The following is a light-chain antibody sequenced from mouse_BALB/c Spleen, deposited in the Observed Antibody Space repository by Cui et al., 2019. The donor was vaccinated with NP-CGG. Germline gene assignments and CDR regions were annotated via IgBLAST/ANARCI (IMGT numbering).Light chain of an antibody. CDR2: GTN. CDR1: TGAVTTSNY. V-gene: IGLV1*01. CDR3: ALWYSNHWV. J-gene: IGLJ1*01. Sequence: QDVVTQESELTTSPGETVTLTCRSNTGAVTTSNYANWVQEKPDHLFTVLIGGTNNRAPGVPARFSGSLIGDKAALTITGAQTEDEAIYFCALWYSNHWVFGGGTRLTVL.